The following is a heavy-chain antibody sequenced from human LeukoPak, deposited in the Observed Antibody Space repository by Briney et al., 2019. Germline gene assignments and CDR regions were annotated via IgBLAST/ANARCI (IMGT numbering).Heavy chain of an antibody. CDR3: VRSGGY. CDR1: GFTFCRHW. J-gene: IGHJ4*02. CDR2: IKEDGSEK. V-gene: IGHV3-7*05. Sequence: GGSLRLSCAAPGFTFCRHWMNWVRQAPGKGLEWVANIKEDGSEKYYVDSVKGRFTISRDNAKNSLCLQMNSLRDEDTAIYYCVRSGGYWGQGTLVTVSS. D-gene: IGHD1-26*01.